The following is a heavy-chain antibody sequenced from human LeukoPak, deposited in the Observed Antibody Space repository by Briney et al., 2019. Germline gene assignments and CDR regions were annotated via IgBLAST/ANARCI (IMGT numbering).Heavy chain of an antibody. D-gene: IGHD2-2*01. J-gene: IGHJ4*02. Sequence: GASVKVSCKASGGTFSSYAISWVRQAPGQGLEWMGGIIPIFGTANYAQMFQGRVTITTDKSTSTAYMELSSLRSEDTAVYYCARGYCSSTSCFPLDYWGQGTLVTVSS. CDR2: IIPIFGTA. CDR1: GGTFSSYA. V-gene: IGHV1-69*05. CDR3: ARGYCSSTSCFPLDY.